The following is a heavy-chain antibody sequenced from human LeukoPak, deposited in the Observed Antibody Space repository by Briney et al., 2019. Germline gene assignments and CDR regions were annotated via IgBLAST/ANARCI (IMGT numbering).Heavy chain of an antibody. CDR3: AREASRSSGYYSSAFDI. J-gene: IGHJ3*02. V-gene: IGHV4-59*01. Sequence: PWETLSLTCTVSGASIISYPWNWVRQPPGKGLEWIGFVHYSGGANSNPSLKRRVTISVDPSENQFSLKLSSVTAADTAVYYCAREASRSSGYYSSAFDIWGEGTMVTVSS. CDR2: VHYSGGA. CDR1: GASIISYP. D-gene: IGHD3-22*01.